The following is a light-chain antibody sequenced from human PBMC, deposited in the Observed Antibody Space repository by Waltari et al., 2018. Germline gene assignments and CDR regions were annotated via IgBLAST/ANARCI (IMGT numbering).Light chain of an antibody. CDR1: QSVSSN. Sequence: EIVMTQSPATLSVSPGERATLSCRASQSVSSNLAWYQQKPGQATSRLSYGASTRATGIPARFSCSGSGTEFTLTISSMQSEDFAVYYCQQYDNWPWTFGQRTKVEIK. J-gene: IGKJ1*01. CDR3: QQYDNWPWT. CDR2: GAS. V-gene: IGKV3-15*01.